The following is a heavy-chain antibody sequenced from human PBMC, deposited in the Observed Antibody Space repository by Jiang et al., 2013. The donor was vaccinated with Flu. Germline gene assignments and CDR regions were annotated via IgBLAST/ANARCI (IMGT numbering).Heavy chain of an antibody. CDR3: AKSLGYYYDSSVEDYYYYGMDV. Sequence: VQLVESGGGVVQPGRSLRLSCAASGFTFSSYGMHWVRQAPGKGLEWVAVISYDGSNKYYADSVKGRFTISRDNSKNTLYLQMNSLRAEDTAVYYCAKSLGYYYDSSVEDYYYYGMDVWGQG. V-gene: IGHV3-30*18. D-gene: IGHD3-22*01. CDR1: GFTFSSYG. CDR2: ISYDGSNK. J-gene: IGHJ6*02.